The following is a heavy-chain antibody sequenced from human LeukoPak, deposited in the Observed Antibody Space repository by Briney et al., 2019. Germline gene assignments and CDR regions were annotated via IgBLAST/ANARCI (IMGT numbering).Heavy chain of an antibody. CDR3: ARATQLWWYFDY. Sequence: SETLSLTCTVSGGSISSSSYYWGWIRQPPGKGLEWIGSIYSSGSTYYDPSLKSRVTISVDTSKNQFSLKLSSVTAADTAVYYCARATQLWWYFDYWGQGTLVTVSS. V-gene: IGHV4-39*01. CDR2: IYSSGST. D-gene: IGHD5-18*01. CDR1: GGSISSSSYY. J-gene: IGHJ4*02.